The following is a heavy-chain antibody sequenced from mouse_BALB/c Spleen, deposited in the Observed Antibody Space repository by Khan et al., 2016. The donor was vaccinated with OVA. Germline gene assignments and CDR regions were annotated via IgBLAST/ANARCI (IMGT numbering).Heavy chain of an antibody. J-gene: IGHJ3*01. V-gene: IGHV1S136*01. CDR2: IYPFNDAT. D-gene: IGHD2-13*01. CDR1: GYTFTSYV. Sequence: VQLQQSGPEVVKPGASVKMSCKASGYTFTSYVMPWVRQKPGQGLEWIGYIYPFNDATKFNEKFNGKATLTSDKSSSTAYMELRSLTSEDSAVFYCAPVGSDYGSFVYWGQGTLVTVSA. CDR3: APVGSDYGSFVY.